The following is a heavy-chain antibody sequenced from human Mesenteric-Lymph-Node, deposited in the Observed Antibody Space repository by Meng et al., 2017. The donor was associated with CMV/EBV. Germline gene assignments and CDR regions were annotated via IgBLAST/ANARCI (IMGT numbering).Heavy chain of an antibody. D-gene: IGHD2-2*01. CDR2: IDQDGNKR. Sequence: FSDHWMSWVSQAPGKGLEWVANIDQDGNKRYYVDSVRGRFSVSRDNAENSLFLQMSSLRAEDTAVYYCAREFLRYCTSTSCYSSFDYWGQGTLVTVSS. CDR3: AREFLRYCTSTSCYSSFDY. J-gene: IGHJ4*02. CDR1: FSDHW. V-gene: IGHV3-7*01.